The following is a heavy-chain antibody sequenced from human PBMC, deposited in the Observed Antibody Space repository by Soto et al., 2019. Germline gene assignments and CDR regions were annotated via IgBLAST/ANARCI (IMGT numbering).Heavy chain of an antibody. CDR1: GFAFSSYG. CDR3: ASRAGRVGGAVRMSDY. D-gene: IGHD6-6*01. V-gene: IGHV3-33*01. Sequence: QVQLVESGGGVVQPGRSLRLSCVTSGFAFSSYGLHWVRQAPGKGLEWVAIIWYDGSNKYYTDSVKGRFTISRDNSNSPLYLQMNRLADEATAFYYCASRAGRVGGAVRMSDYWGQGTLVTVSS. CDR2: IWYDGSNK. J-gene: IGHJ4*02.